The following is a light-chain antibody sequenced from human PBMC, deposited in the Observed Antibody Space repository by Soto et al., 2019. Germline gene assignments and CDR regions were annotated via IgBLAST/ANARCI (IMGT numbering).Light chain of an antibody. CDR2: DTS. Sequence: EIVMTQSPATLSVSPGERATLSCRASQSISSNLAWYQQKPGQPPRLLIYDTSTRATGIPARFSGSGSGTEFTLTISSLQSEDFAVYYCHQYNNWPTFGGGTKVDI. V-gene: IGKV3-15*01. J-gene: IGKJ4*01. CDR1: QSISSN. CDR3: HQYNNWPT.